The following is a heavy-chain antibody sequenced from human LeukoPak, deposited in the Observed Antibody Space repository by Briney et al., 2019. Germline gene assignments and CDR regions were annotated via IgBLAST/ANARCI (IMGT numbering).Heavy chain of an antibody. CDR3: AGLGDDFWSGYRY. CDR1: GFTFSSYA. D-gene: IGHD3-3*01. CDR2: ISYDRSNK. J-gene: IGHJ4*02. V-gene: IGHV3-30-3*01. Sequence: GGSLRLSCAASGFTFSSYAMHWVRQAPGKGLEWVAVISYDRSNKYYADSVKGRFTISRDNSKNTLYLQMNSLRAEDTAVYYCAGLGDDFWSGYRYWGQGTLVTVSS.